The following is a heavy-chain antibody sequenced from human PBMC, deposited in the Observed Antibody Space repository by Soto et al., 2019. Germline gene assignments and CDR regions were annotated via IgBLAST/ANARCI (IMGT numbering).Heavy chain of an antibody. D-gene: IGHD6-6*01. CDR3: AREKVEYSSSSILRIAVYYYYGMDV. CDR2: IYSGGST. V-gene: IGHV3-53*01. J-gene: IGHJ6*02. Sequence: GGSLRLSCAASGFTVSSNYMSWVRQAPGKGLEWVSVIYSGGSTYYADSVKGRFTISRDNSKNTMYLQMNSLRAEDTAVYYCAREKVEYSSSSILRIAVYYYYGMDVWGQGTTVTVSS. CDR1: GFTVSSNY.